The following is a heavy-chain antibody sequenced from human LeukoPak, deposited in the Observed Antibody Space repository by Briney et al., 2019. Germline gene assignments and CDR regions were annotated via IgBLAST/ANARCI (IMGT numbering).Heavy chain of an antibody. Sequence: HPGGSRRLSCAASGFTFSSYWMHWVRQAPGKGLVWVSRINTDGNSTNYADSVKGRFTVSRDNAKNTLYLQMNSLRAEDTAVYYCARVFRPSLTVFIIRGAFDIWGQGTMVTVSS. J-gene: IGHJ3*02. D-gene: IGHD3-3*01. CDR3: ARVFRPSLTVFIIRGAFDI. CDR1: GFTFSSYW. V-gene: IGHV3-74*01. CDR2: INTDGNST.